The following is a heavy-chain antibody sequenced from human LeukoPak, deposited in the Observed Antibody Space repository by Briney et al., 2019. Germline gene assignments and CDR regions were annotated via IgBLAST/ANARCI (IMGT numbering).Heavy chain of an antibody. CDR3: ARGCGGNSPYYFDS. V-gene: IGHV4-59*08. Sequence: SETLSLTCTVSGGSINSYYWSWIRQPPGKGLEWIGYIYYSGSSNYDSSLKSRVTISVDTSKNHFSLNLRSVTAADTAVYYCARGCGGNSPYYFDSWGQGTLVAVSS. D-gene: IGHD4-23*01. CDR1: GGSINSYY. J-gene: IGHJ4*02. CDR2: IYYSGSS.